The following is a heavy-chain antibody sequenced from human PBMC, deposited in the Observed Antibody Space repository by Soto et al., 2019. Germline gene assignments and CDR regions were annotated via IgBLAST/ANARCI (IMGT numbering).Heavy chain of an antibody. D-gene: IGHD2-15*01. CDR2: ITGSGDTT. V-gene: IGHV3-23*01. J-gene: IGHJ4*02. Sequence: GGSLRLSCEVTGFTFSNFAMTWVRQAPGKGMEWVASITGSGDTTYYAESVKGRFTISRDNSKITLYLQMNSLRAEDAALYHCAKDMVGSFPDYFDHWGQGTLVTVSS. CDR1: GFTFSNFA. CDR3: AKDMVGSFPDYFDH.